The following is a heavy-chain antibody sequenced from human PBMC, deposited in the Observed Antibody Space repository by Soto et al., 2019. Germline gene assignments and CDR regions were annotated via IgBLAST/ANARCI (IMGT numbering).Heavy chain of an antibody. D-gene: IGHD6-13*01. J-gene: IGHJ2*01. CDR1: GFVYSTYA. CDR3: VRGIPSQYSSNWLYWYFDL. CDR2: IWNDGTKK. Sequence: VQLVESGGGVVQPGRSLRLSCAASGFVYSTYAMHWVRLSPGEGLEWVALIWNDGTKKYYVDSVKGRFTISRDNSQNPLNMQMDSLRVEDTAVYFCVRGIPSQYSSNWLYWYFDLWGRGTQVTVSS. V-gene: IGHV3-33*01.